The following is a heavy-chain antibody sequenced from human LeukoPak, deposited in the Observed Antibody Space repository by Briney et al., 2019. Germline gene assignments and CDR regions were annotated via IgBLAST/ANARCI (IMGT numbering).Heavy chain of an antibody. CDR2: IYYGGST. J-gene: IGHJ5*02. D-gene: IGHD4-23*01. Sequence: SETLSLTCTVSGGSISSYYWSWIRQPPGKGLEWIGYIYYGGSTNYNPSLKSRVTISVDTSKNQFSLKLSSVTAADTAVYYCARQGDGGGAWGQGTLVTVSS. CDR1: GGSISSYY. V-gene: IGHV4-59*08. CDR3: ARQGDGGGA.